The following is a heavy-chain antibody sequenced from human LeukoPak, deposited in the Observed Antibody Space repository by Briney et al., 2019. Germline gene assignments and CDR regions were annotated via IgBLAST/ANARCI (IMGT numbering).Heavy chain of an antibody. CDR3: VRADPVDY. V-gene: IGHV1-2*02. J-gene: IGHJ4*02. Sequence: ASVKVSCKGSGYTFTGSFIHWVRQAPGHGLEWMGWISSDTGGTKFARKFQGRVTMTRDTSISTAYMELRSLRSDDTAVYYCVRADPVDYWGQGTRITVSS. CDR1: GYTFTGSF. CDR2: ISSDTGGT.